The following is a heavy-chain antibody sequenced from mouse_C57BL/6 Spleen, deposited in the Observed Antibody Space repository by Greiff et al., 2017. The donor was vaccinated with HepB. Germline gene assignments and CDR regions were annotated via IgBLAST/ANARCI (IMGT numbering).Heavy chain of an antibody. CDR3: ARGNSNQDWYFDV. D-gene: IGHD2-5*01. CDR2: INPNNGGT. J-gene: IGHJ1*03. V-gene: IGHV1-26*01. CDR1: GYTFTDYY. Sequence: EVQLQQSGPELVKPGASVKISCKASGYTFTDYYMNWVKQSHGKSLEWIGDINPNNGGTSYNQKFKGKATLTVDKSSSTAYMELRSLTSEDSAVYYCARGNSNQDWYFDVWGTGTTVTVSS.